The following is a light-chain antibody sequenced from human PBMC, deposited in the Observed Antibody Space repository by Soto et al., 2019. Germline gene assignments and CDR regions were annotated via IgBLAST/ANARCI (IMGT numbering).Light chain of an antibody. J-gene: IGKJ1*01. CDR2: DVS. CDR3: QQSLSTPWS. CDR1: QAINKY. V-gene: IGKV1-39*01. Sequence: DIQLTQSPSSLSASVGDRVTITCRPSQAINKYLSWFRQKPGKAPEPLIYDVSTLQSGVPSRISGSGSGTYFTLTISSLQLDDFASYYCQQSLSTPWSFGQGTKV.